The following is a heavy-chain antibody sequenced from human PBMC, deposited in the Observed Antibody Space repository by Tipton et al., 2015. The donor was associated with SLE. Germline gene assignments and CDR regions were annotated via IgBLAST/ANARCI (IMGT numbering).Heavy chain of an antibody. D-gene: IGHD3-22*01. CDR1: GFSISSGYY. J-gene: IGHJ4*02. V-gene: IGHV4-38-2*01. Sequence: TLSLTCAVSGFSISSGYYWGWIRQPPGEGLEWIGSIHHSGNTYFNPSLKSRLTMSIDTSRNEVFLRLTSVTAADTAVYYCARHDYDSNGYYQHYFDYWGQGTLVTVSS. CDR3: ARHDYDSNGYYQHYFDY. CDR2: IHHSGNT.